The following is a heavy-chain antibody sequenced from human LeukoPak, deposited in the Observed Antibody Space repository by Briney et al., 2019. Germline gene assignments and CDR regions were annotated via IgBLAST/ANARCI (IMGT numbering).Heavy chain of an antibody. CDR1: GGSFSDYY. J-gene: IGHJ4*02. Sequence: SETLSLTCAVYGGSFSDYYWAWIRQPPAKGPEWVGEINHGGSTNYNPSLKSRVTISVDTSKNQFSLKLSSVTAADTAVYYCASRHYDILTGYPSLLFDFWGQGGLVTVSS. D-gene: IGHD3-9*01. CDR2: INHGGST. V-gene: IGHV4-34*01. CDR3: ASRHYDILTGYPSLLFDF.